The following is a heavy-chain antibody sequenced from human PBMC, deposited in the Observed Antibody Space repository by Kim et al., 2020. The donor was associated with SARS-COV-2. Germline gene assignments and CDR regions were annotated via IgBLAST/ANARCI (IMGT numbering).Heavy chain of an antibody. CDR1: GASVSSGSRS. CDR2: FYYGGNT. CDR3: ARPGGTNGWFYFDY. Sequence: SETLSLTCTVSGASVSSGSRSWGWTRKPPGKGLEWIASFYYGGNTYYNPSLKSRVTISVDTSKNQFSLKLDSVTAADTALYYCARPGGTNGWFYFDYWG. J-gene: IGHJ4*01. D-gene: IGHD2-8*01. V-gene: IGHV4-39*01.